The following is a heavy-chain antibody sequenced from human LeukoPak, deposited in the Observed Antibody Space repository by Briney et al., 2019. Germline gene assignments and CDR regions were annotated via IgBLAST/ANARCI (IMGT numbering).Heavy chain of an antibody. D-gene: IGHD2/OR15-2a*01. Sequence: SQTLSLTCVVSGASVSSSHWNWIRQLPGKRLEWIGCLSYTGKTDYNPSLTSRVAISLGTSKNQVSLKLRSVTAADTAVYYCSEGYFEPFAHWGQGILVTVSS. CDR3: SEGYFEPFAH. CDR1: GASVSSSH. V-gene: IGHV4-59*02. J-gene: IGHJ4*02. CDR2: LSYTGKT.